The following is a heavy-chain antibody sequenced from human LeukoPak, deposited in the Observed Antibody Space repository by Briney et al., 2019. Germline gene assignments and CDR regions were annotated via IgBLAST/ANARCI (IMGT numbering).Heavy chain of an antibody. CDR2: ISAYNGNT. J-gene: IGHJ6*03. D-gene: IGHD3-16*01. CDR3: ARSPYYDYVWGSANYYYMDV. Sequence: GASVKVSCKASGYTFTSYGISWVRQAPGQGLEWMGWISAYNGNTNYAQKLQGRVTMTTDTSTSTAYMELRSLRSDDTAVYYCARSPYYDYVWGSANYYYMDVWGKGTTVTVSS. CDR1: GYTFTSYG. V-gene: IGHV1-18*01.